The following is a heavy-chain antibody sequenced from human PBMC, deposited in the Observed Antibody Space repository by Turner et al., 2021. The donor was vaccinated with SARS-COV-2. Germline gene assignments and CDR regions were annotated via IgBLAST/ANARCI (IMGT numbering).Heavy chain of an antibody. CDR1: GFPFSNAW. CDR2: INRKTDGGTA. Sequence: PLVASGGGLVKPGGSLRLSCAASGFPFSNAWMSWVRQAPGKGLEWVGRINRKTDGGTADYAAPVKGRFTISRDDSKNTLYLQMNSLKTEDTAVYYCTTGKTYYYVSSAYYYSVDYWGQGTLVTVSS. D-gene: IGHD3-22*01. CDR3: TTGKTYYYVSSAYYYSVDY. J-gene: IGHJ4*02. V-gene: IGHV3-15*01.